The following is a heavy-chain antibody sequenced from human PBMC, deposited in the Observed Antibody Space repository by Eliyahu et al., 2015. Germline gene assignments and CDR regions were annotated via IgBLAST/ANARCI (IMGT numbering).Heavy chain of an antibody. CDR2: INHSGST. CDR3: ARGKTYSNYFYYYYMDV. D-gene: IGHD4-11*01. J-gene: IGHJ6*03. Sequence: QVQLQQWGAGLLKPSETLSLXCAXFGGSFXGYYWSWIRQPPGKGLEWIGEINHSGSTNYNPSLKSRVTISVDTSKNQFSLKLSSVTAADTAVYYCARGKTYSNYFYYYYMDVWGKGTTVTVSS. CDR1: GGSFXGYY. V-gene: IGHV4-34*01.